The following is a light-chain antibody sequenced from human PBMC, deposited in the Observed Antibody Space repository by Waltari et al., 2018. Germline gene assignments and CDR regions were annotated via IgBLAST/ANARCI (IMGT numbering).Light chain of an antibody. V-gene: IGKV4-1*01. Sequence: DIVMTQSPDSLAVSLRERATINCKSSQTLLYTSNNKNYLAWYQQNPGQPPKLLIYWASTRESGIPDRFSGSGSGRHVSLTISSLQAEDVAVYFCQQYYRPPPTVGGGTKVEIK. CDR1: QTLLYTSNNKNY. CDR2: WAS. J-gene: IGKJ4*01. CDR3: QQYYRPPPT.